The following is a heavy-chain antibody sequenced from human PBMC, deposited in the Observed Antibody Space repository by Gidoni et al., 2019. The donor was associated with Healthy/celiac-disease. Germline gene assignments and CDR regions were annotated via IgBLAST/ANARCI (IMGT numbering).Heavy chain of an antibody. J-gene: IGHJ4*02. CDR3: ARDSTRIAVAGTDFGY. D-gene: IGHD6-19*01. CDR1: GFTFSSYW. Sequence: EVQLVESGGGLVQTGGSLRRPWAASGFTFSSYWMSWVRQAPGKGLEWVANIKQDGSEKYYVDSVKGRFTISRDNAKNSLYLQMNSLRAEDTAVYYCARDSTRIAVAGTDFGYWGQGTLVTVSS. V-gene: IGHV3-7*01. CDR2: IKQDGSEK.